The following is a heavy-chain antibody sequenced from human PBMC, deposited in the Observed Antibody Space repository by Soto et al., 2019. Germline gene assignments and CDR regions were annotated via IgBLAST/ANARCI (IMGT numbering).Heavy chain of an antibody. CDR2: IWNDGSKK. D-gene: IGHD1-1*01. CDR1: EFVYNTYA. V-gene: IGHV3-33*01. CDR3: VRGIPFQYSNNWLHWYFDL. J-gene: IGHJ2*01. Sequence: VQLVESGGGGVQPGMSLRLSCAASEFVYNTYAMHWVRLSPGKGLEWVALIWNDGSKKYYVDSVKGRFTISRDNSQNTLSLQMDSLRGEDTAVYFCVRGIPFQYSNNWLHWYFDLWGRGTQVTVSS.